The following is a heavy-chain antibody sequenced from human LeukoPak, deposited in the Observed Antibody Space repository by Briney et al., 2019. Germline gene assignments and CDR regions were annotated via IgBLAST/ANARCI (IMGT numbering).Heavy chain of an antibody. CDR1: GFTFSSYE. V-gene: IGHV3-48*03. Sequence: GGSLRLSCAASGFTFSSYEMNWVRQAPGKGLEWVSYISSSGSTIYYADSVKGRFTISRDNAKNSLYLQMNSLRAEDTAVYYCARDSSGWYHWFDPWGQGTLVTVSS. J-gene: IGHJ5*02. CDR3: ARDSSGWYHWFDP. CDR2: ISSSGSTI. D-gene: IGHD6-19*01.